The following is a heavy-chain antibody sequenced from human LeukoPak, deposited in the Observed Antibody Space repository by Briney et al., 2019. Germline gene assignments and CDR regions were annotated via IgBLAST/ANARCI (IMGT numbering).Heavy chain of an antibody. CDR1: GFTFSSYA. V-gene: IGHV3-21*01. D-gene: IGHD3-9*01. CDR2: ISSSSSYI. Sequence: GGSLRLSCAASGFTFSSYAMNWVRQAPGRGLEWVSSISSSSSYIYYADSVKGRFTISRDNSKNTLYLQMNSLRAEDTAVYYCAKEPYDILTGSPQGYYYYYMDVWGKGTTVTVSS. CDR3: AKEPYDILTGSPQGYYYYYMDV. J-gene: IGHJ6*03.